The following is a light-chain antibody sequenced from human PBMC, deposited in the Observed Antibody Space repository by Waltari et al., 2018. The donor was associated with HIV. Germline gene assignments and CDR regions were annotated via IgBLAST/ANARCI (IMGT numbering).Light chain of an antibody. CDR3: QSLRV. J-gene: IGLJ2*01. CDR2: GNA. CDR1: SSNIGAGYD. V-gene: IGLV1-40*01. Sequence: QSVLTQPPSVSGAPGQRVTISCTGSSSNIGAGYDVHWYQQLPGTAPKLLIYGNANRPSGAPDRFSGSKSGTSASLAITGLQAEDEADYYCQSLRVFGGGTKLTVL.